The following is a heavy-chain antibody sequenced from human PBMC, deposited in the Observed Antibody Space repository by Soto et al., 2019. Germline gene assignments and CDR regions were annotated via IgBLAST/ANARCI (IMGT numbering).Heavy chain of an antibody. D-gene: IGHD1-7*01. J-gene: IGHJ6*02. V-gene: IGHV1-18*01. Sequence: GASVKVSCKASGYTFTSYGISWVRQAPGQGLEWMGRISAYNGNTNYAQKLQGRVTMTTDTSTSTAYMELRSLRSDDTAVYYCARTSMGLLYYYYGMDVWGQGTTVTVSS. CDR3: ARTSMGLLYYYYGMDV. CDR2: ISAYNGNT. CDR1: GYTFTSYG.